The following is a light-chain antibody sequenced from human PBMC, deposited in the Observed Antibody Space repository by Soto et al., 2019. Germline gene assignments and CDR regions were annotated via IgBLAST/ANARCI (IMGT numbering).Light chain of an antibody. Sequence: AIQLTQSPSSLSASVGDRVTITCRASQAIRTALGWYQQKPGKAPKLLIYAASTLQGGVPPRFSGSGSGTDFTLTISCLQSEDFATYYCQQYYSYLITFGQGTRLE. CDR2: AAS. V-gene: IGKV1-6*01. J-gene: IGKJ5*01. CDR3: QQYYSYLIT. CDR1: QAIRTA.